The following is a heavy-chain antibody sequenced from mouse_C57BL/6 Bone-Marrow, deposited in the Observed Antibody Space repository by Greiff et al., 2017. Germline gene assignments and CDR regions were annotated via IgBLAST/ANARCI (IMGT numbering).Heavy chain of an antibody. J-gene: IGHJ4*01. CDR1: GYTFTSYG. V-gene: IGHV1-81*01. Sequence: VHLVESGAELARPGASVKLSCKASGYTFTSYGISWVKQRTGQGLEWIGEIYPRSGNTYYNEKFKGKATLTADKSSSTAYMELRSLTSEDSAVYFCATGGLYYGNLYAMDYWGQGTSVTVSS. CDR3: ATGGLYYGNLYAMDY. CDR2: IYPRSGNT. D-gene: IGHD2-1*01.